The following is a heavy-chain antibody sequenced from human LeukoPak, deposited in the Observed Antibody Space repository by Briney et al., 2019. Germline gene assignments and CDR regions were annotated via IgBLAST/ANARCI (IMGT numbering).Heavy chain of an antibody. D-gene: IGHD4-11*01. V-gene: IGHV1-46*01. CDR3: ARDQPGHSSDYYGMDV. Sequence: ASVKVSCKASGYSFTSYYMHWVRQAPGQGLEWMGIINPSSGSTSDARKFQGRVTMTRDTSTSTVYMELSRMRSEDTAVYYCARDQPGHSSDYYGMDVWGQGATVTVSS. J-gene: IGHJ6*02. CDR1: GYSFTSYY. CDR2: INPSSGST.